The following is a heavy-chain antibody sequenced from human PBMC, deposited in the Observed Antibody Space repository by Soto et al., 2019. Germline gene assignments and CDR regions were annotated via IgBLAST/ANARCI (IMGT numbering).Heavy chain of an antibody. V-gene: IGHV4-30-2*01. J-gene: IGHJ4*02. Sequence: QLQLQESGSGLVKPSQTLSLTCAVSGGSINSGGCSWNWIRQPQGKGLEWIGYICHSGSTYYNPSLKSRVTISVDRSKNQFSLNLSSVTAADTAVYYCARAGEDDSKSAGSYFDYWGQGTPVTVSS. CDR2: ICHSGST. CDR1: GGSINSGGCS. D-gene: IGHD2-15*01. CDR3: ARAGEDDSKSAGSYFDY.